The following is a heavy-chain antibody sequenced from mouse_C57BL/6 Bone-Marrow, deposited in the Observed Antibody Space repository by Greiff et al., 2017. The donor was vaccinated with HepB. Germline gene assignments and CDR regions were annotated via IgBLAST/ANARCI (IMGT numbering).Heavy chain of an antibody. J-gene: IGHJ2*01. CDR2: INPNNGGT. Sequence: VQLKHSGPELVKPGASVKISCKASGYTFTDYYMNWVKQSHGKSLEWIGDINPNNGGTSYNQKFKGKATLTVDKSSSTAYMELRSLTSEDSAVYYCARANYYGSSLDYWGQGTTLTVSS. D-gene: IGHD1-1*01. CDR1: GYTFTDYY. V-gene: IGHV1-26*01. CDR3: ARANYYGSSLDY.